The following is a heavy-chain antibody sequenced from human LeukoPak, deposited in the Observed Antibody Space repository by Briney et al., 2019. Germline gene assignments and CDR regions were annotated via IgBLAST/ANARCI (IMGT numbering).Heavy chain of an antibody. V-gene: IGHV3-53*01. J-gene: IGHJ5*02. CDR2: IYNGGST. CDR3: ARVRHYYDSSDYYSSNWFDP. CDR1: GFTVSSNY. D-gene: IGHD3-22*01. Sequence: PGGSLRLSCAASGFTVSSNYMSWVRQAPGKGLEWVSVIYNGGSTYYADSVKGRFTISRDNSKNTLYLQMNSLRAEDTAVYYCARVRHYYDSSDYYSSNWFDPWGQGTVVTVSS.